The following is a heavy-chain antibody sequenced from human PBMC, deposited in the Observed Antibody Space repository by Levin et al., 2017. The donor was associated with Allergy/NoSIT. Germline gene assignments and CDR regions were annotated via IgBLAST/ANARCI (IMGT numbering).Heavy chain of an antibody. V-gene: IGHV4-4*02. CDR1: GGSITSGSW. J-gene: IGHJ6*04. CDR3: ARPDYYRMAV. CDR2: VSHSGNT. Sequence: SETLSLTCAVSGGSITSGSWWSWVRQPPGKGLEWIGEVSHSGNTHYSPSLRSRVTISVDESKNQVSLNLDSVTAADTAVYFCARPDYYRMAVWGKGTTVIVSS.